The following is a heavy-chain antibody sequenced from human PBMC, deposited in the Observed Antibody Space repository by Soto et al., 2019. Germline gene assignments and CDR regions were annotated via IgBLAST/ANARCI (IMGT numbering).Heavy chain of an antibody. CDR3: YRGSGYPHDAFDI. J-gene: IGHJ3*02. CDR1: GYTFTSYY. CDR2: ITPSGGST. V-gene: IGHV1-46*01. Sequence: ASVKVSCQSSGYTFTSYYMHWVRQAPGQGLEWMGIITPSGGSTSYAQKFQGGVTMTRDTSTSTVYMELSSLRSEDTAVYYCYRGSGYPHDAFDIWGKGTMVTDSS. D-gene: IGHD3-22*01.